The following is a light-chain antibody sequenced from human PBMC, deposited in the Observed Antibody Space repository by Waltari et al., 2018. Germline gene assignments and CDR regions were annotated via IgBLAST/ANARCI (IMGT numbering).Light chain of an antibody. CDR1: QSITNF. CDR3: QQSHSSS. V-gene: IGKV1-39*01. J-gene: IGKJ2*01. Sequence: DIQMTQSPSSPSASVGDRVTITCRASQSITNFLNWYQHKPGKAPKILIYGASTLQSGVPSRFSGSGSGTDFTLTITSLQPEDFASYYCQQSHSSSFGQGTRLEIK. CDR2: GAS.